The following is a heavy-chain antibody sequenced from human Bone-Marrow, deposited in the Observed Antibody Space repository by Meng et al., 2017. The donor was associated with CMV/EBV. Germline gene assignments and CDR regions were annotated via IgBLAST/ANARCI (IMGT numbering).Heavy chain of an antibody. Sequence: GGSLRLSCAASGFTFSSHARSWVRQVPGKGLEWVSAISGSGGDTYYADSVKGRFTISRDNAKHTLYLQLNSLRAEDTAVYYCARDSPVPMVRGGETQYYHALDDWAQGTTVTVS. CDR3: ARDSPVPMVRGGETQYYHALDD. D-gene: IGHD3-10*01. CDR1: GFTFSSHA. V-gene: IGHV3-23*01. CDR2: ISGSGGDT. J-gene: IGHJ6*02.